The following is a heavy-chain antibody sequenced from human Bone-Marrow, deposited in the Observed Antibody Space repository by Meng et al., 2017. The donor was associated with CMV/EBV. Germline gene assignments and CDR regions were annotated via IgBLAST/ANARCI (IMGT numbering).Heavy chain of an antibody. Sequence: SETLSLTCTVSGGSISSGGYYWSWIRQHPGKGLEWIGYIYYSGSTYYNPSLKSRVTISVDTSKNQFSLKLSSVTAADTAVYYCARDLGKGSTIFGVARNWFAPWGPGNRVHGAS. V-gene: IGHV4-31*03. J-gene: IGHJ5*02. D-gene: IGHD3-3*01. CDR1: GGSISSGGYY. CDR3: ARDLGKGSTIFGVARNWFAP. CDR2: IYYSGST.